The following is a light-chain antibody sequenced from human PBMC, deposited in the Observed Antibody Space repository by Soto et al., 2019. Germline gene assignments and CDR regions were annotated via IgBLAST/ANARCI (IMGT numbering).Light chain of an antibody. J-gene: IGKJ1*01. CDR3: QNYNSYSEA. Sequence: DIQMTQSPSTLSGSVGDRVTITFRSSHTIISWLALYQQKPGKAPKLLIYKASTLKSGVPSRFSGSGSGTGFTLTISSLQPDDFATYYCQNYNSYSEAFGQGTKVDIK. V-gene: IGKV1-5*03. CDR1: HTIISW. CDR2: KAS.